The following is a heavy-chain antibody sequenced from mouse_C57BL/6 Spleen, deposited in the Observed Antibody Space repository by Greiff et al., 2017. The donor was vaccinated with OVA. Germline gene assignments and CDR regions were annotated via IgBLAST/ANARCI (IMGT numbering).Heavy chain of an antibody. CDR2: IDPSDSYT. CDR1: GYTFTSYW. Sequence: VKLQQPGAELVMPGASVRLSCKASGYTFTSYWMHWVKQRPGQGLEWIGEIDPSDSYTNYNQKFKGKSTLTVDKSSSTAYMQLSSLTSEDSAVYYCARWPVVAGNAMDYWGQGTSVTVSS. D-gene: IGHD1-1*01. J-gene: IGHJ4*01. CDR3: ARWPVVAGNAMDY. V-gene: IGHV1-69*01.